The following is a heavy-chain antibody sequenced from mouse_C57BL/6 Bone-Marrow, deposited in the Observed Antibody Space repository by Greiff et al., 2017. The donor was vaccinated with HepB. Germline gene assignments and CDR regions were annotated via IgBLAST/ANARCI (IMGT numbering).Heavy chain of an antibody. V-gene: IGHV3-6*01. J-gene: IGHJ3*01. Sequence: EVKLMESGPGLVKPSQSLSLTCSVTGYSITSGYYWNWIRQFPGNKLEWMGYISYDGSNNYNPSLKNRISITRDTSKNQFFLKLNSVTTEDTATYYCARRGAYDYDPFAYWGQGTLVTVSA. CDR1: GYSITSGYY. D-gene: IGHD2-4*01. CDR3: ARRGAYDYDPFAY. CDR2: ISYDGSN.